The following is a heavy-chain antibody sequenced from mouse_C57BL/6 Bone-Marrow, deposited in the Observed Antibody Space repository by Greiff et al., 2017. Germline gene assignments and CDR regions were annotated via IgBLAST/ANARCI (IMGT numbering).Heavy chain of an antibody. V-gene: IGHV1-15*01. CDR1: GYTFTDYE. CDR2: IDPETGGT. J-gene: IGHJ2*01. Sequence: QVQLQQSGAELVRPGASVTLSCKASGYTFTDYEMHWVKQTPVHGLEWIGAIDPETGGTAYNQKFKGKAILTADKSSSTAYMELRSLKSEDSAVYYCTRPYYNDFDYWGQGTTLTVSS. CDR3: TRPYYNDFDY. D-gene: IGHD2-12*01.